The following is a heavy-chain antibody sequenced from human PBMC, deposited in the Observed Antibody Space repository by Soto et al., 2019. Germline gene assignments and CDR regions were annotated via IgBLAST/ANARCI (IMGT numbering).Heavy chain of an antibody. Sequence: GGSLRLSCTASGFTFGDYAMSWVRQAPGKGLEWVGFIRSKAYGGTTEYAASVKGRFTISRDDSKSIAYLQMNSLKTEDTAVYYCTRFLEWLSYYFDYWGQGTLVTAPQ. J-gene: IGHJ4*02. D-gene: IGHD3-3*01. V-gene: IGHV3-49*04. CDR1: GFTFGDYA. CDR3: TRFLEWLSYYFDY. CDR2: IRSKAYGGTT.